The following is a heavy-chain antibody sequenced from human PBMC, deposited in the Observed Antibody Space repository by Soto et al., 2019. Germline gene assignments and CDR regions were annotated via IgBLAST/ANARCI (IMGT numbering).Heavy chain of an antibody. Sequence: SETLSLTCAVSGGSISSGGYSWSWIRQPPGKGLEWIGYIYHSGSTYYNPSLKSRVTISVDRSKNQFSLKLSSVTAADTAVYYCARALGFGISGGDYFDYWGQGTLVTVSS. J-gene: IGHJ4*02. D-gene: IGHD3-10*01. CDR3: ARALGFGISGGDYFDY. CDR2: IYHSGST. CDR1: GGSISSGGYS. V-gene: IGHV4-30-2*01.